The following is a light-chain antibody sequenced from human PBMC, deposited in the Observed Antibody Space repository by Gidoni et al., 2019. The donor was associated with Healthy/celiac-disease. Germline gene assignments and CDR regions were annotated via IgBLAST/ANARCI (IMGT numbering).Light chain of an antibody. J-gene: IGLJ2*01. CDR1: SSDVGGSNY. CDR3: SSYAGSNRV. V-gene: IGLV2-8*01. Sequence: QSALTQPPSASGSPGQSVTISCTGTSSDVGGSNYVSGYQQHPGKAPKLMIYEVSKRPSGVPDRFSGSKSGNTASLTVSGLQAEDEADYYCSSYAGSNRVFGGGTKLTVL. CDR2: EVS.